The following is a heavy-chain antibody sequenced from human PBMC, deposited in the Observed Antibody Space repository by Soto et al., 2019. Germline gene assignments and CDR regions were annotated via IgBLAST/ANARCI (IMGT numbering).Heavy chain of an antibody. CDR2: INPSGGST. D-gene: IGHD3-3*01. CDR3: ARDLKLRFLEWSAPLLGYYYGMDV. J-gene: IGHJ6*02. V-gene: IGHV1-46*01. CDR1: GYTFTSYY. Sequence: GASVKVSCKASGYTFTSYYMHWVRQAPGQGLEWMGIINPSGGSTSYAQKFQGRVTMTRDTSTSTVYMELSSLRSEDTAVYYRARDLKLRFLEWSAPLLGYYYGMDVWGQGTTVTVSS.